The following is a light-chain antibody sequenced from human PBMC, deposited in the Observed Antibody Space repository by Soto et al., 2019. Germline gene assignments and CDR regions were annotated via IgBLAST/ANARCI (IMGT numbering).Light chain of an antibody. CDR3: RQGTHWPWN. CDR2: KVS. V-gene: IGKV2-30*01. J-gene: IGKJ1*01. CDR1: QSLLTTDGNTY. Sequence: DVVMIQSPLSLPVTLGQPASISCRSRQSLLTTDGNTYLNWFEQKPGQSPRRLIYKVSNRDSGVPDIFRGSGSGTDFTLKISRVEAEDAGVYYCRQGTHWPWNFGQGTKVEIK.